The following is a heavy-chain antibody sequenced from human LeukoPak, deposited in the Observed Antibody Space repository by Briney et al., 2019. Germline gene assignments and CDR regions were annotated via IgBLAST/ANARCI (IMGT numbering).Heavy chain of an antibody. CDR1: GGSFSGYY. D-gene: IGHD2-2*01. Sequence: SSETLSLTCAVYGGSFSGYYWSWIRQPPGEGLEWIGEINHSGSTNYNPSLKSRVTISVDTSKNQFSLKLSSVTAADTAVYYCARTIVVLPVAKNRPRKGSWFDPWGQGTLVTVSS. V-gene: IGHV4-34*01. J-gene: IGHJ5*02. CDR2: INHSGST. CDR3: ARTIVVLPVAKNRPRKGSWFDP.